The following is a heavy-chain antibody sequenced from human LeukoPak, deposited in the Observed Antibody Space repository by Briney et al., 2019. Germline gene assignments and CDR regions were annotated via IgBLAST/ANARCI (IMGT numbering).Heavy chain of an antibody. D-gene: IGHD3-22*01. CDR2: IYTSGST. CDR3: ARALDYDYYDSSGYYWFDP. V-gene: IGHV4-61*02. Sequence: SETLSLTCTISGASISSGSYYWSWIRQPAGKGLEWIGRIYTSGSTNYNPSLKSRVTISVDTSKNQFSLKLSSVTAADTAVYYCARALDYDYYDSSGYYWFDPWGQGTLVTVSS. J-gene: IGHJ5*02. CDR1: GASISSGSYY.